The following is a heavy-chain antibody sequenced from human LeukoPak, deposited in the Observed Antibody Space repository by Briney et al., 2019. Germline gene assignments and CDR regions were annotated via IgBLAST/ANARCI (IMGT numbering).Heavy chain of an antibody. V-gene: IGHV4-39*07. J-gene: IGHJ4*02. CDR1: GGSISSSSYY. CDR3: ARGPLIYDSSGYYYPRYFDY. Sequence: PSETLSLTCTVSGGSISSSSYYWGWIRQPPGKGLEWIGSIYYSGSTYYNPSLKSRVTISVDTSKNQFSLKLSSVTAADTAVYYCARGPLIYDSSGYYYPRYFDYWGQGTLVTVSS. CDR2: IYYSGST. D-gene: IGHD3-22*01.